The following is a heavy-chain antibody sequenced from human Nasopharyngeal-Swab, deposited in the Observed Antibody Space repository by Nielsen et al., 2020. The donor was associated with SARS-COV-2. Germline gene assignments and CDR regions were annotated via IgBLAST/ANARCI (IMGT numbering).Heavy chain of an antibody. CDR2: IDPSDSYT. CDR3: ARQFRGYYDSSGPLSWFDP. Sequence: VRQMPGKGLEWMGRIDPSDSYTNYSPSFQGHVTISADKSISTVYLQWSSLKASDTAMYYCARQFRGYYDSSGPLSWFDPWGQGTLVTVSS. D-gene: IGHD3-22*01. J-gene: IGHJ5*02. V-gene: IGHV5-10-1*01.